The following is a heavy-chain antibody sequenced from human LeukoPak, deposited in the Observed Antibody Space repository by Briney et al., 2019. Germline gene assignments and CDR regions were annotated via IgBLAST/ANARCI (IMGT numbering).Heavy chain of an antibody. Sequence: GGSLRLSCAASGFTFSNYAMNWVRQAPGKGLEWVSAISSSGGSTYYADSVKGRFTISRDNSKNTLYLQMNSLRAEDTAVYYCAKAAYCSSTSCPLDYWGQGTQVTVSS. J-gene: IGHJ4*02. CDR3: AKAAYCSSTSCPLDY. V-gene: IGHV3-23*01. CDR2: ISSSGGST. CDR1: GFTFSNYA. D-gene: IGHD2-2*01.